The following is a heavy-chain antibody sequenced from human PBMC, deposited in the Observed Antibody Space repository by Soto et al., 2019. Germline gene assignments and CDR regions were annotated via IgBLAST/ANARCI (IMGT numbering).Heavy chain of an antibody. CDR3: ARDRHPYSTKYYFDY. J-gene: IGHJ4*02. Sequence: GGSLRLSCAASGFTFSTYAMNWVRQPPGKGLEWVSSISGSGAYTYYADSVQGRFTISRDNSKNTLNLQMNSLRAEDTAVYYCARDRHPYSTKYYFDYQGQGTLVTVSS. CDR2: ISGSGAYT. CDR1: GFTFSTYA. D-gene: IGHD2-2*01. V-gene: IGHV3-23*01.